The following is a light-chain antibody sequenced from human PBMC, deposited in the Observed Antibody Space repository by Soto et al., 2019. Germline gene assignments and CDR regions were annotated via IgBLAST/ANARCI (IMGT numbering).Light chain of an antibody. V-gene: IGLV1-47*02. CDR1: TSNIGRNF. Sequence: QSVLTQPRSASGTPGQKVTISCSGTTSNIGRNFVSWYQQVPGTAPKLLIYSNNQRPSGVPDRFSGSKSGSSASLAISGLRSEDEADYYCAAWDDSLRGVFGGGTKVTVL. CDR2: SNN. CDR3: AAWDDSLRGV. J-gene: IGLJ3*02.